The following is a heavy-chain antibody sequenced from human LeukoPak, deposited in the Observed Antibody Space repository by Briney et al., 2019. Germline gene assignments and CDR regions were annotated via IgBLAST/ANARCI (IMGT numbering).Heavy chain of an antibody. V-gene: IGHV4-59*01. CDR1: GGSISSYY. Sequence: PSETLSLTCTVSGGSISSYYWSWLRQPPGKGLEWLGYIYYSGSTNYNPSLKSRVTISVDTSKNQFSLKLSSVTAADTAVYYCATCSGGSCYSYYYYYMDVWGKGTTVTVSS. D-gene: IGHD2-15*01. CDR3: ATCSGGSCYSYYYYYMDV. CDR2: IYYSGST. J-gene: IGHJ6*03.